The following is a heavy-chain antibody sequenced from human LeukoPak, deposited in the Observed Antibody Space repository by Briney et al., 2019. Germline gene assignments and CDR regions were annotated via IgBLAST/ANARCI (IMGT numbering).Heavy chain of an antibody. D-gene: IGHD3-16*01. J-gene: IGHJ5*02. CDR1: GFTFSKYA. CDR3: AKNEFGTWSNWFDP. CDR2: ISGSGAST. V-gene: IGHV3-23*01. Sequence: GGSLRLSCAASGFTFSKYAVTWVRQAPGKGLEWVSVISGSGASTYYADSVKGRFTISRDNSKNTLYLQMNSLRAEDTAVYYCAKNEFGTWSNWFDPWGQGTLVTVSS.